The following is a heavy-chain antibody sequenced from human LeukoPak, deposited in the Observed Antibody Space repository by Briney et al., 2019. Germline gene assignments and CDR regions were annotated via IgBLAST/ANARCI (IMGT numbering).Heavy chain of an antibody. CDR2: INHSGST. J-gene: IGHJ5*02. V-gene: IGHV4-34*09. CDR1: GGSFSGYY. CDR3: ARDAPFNWFDP. Sequence: SETLSLTCAVYGGSFSGYYWSWIRQPPGKGLEWIGEINHSGSTYYNPSLKSRVTISVDTSKNQFSLKLSSVTAADTAVYYCARDAPFNWFDPWGQGTLVTVSS.